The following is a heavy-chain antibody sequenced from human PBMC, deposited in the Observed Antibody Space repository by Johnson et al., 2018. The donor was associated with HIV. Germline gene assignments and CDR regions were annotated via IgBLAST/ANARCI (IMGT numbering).Heavy chain of an antibody. V-gene: IGHV3-7*01. CDR1: GFTFSSYW. Sequence: VQLVESGGGLVQPGGSLRLSCVASGFTFSSYWMSWVRQAPGKGLEWVANINQDGSAKYYVDSVKGRFTISRDNAKNSLYLQMNSLRAEDTAVYYWARKGAWAFDIWGQGTMVTVSS. CDR3: ARKGAWAFDI. J-gene: IGHJ3*02. D-gene: IGHD3-16*01. CDR2: INQDGSAK.